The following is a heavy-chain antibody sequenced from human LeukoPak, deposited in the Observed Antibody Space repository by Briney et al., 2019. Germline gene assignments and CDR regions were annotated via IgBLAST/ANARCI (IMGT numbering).Heavy chain of an antibody. D-gene: IGHD3-10*01. J-gene: IGHJ3*02. V-gene: IGHV3-23*01. CDR3: LKEHVDRAFTRSFEI. CDR2: ISDTRT. Sequence: GGSLRHSSVPSRCTFCINTLRGVCEAPGQGRECVSAISDTRTYYADAVKGRLTISRDKSKNTVLLQMNSLRAEDTAVYYCLKEHVDRAFTRSFEIWGQGTVVTVSS. CDR1: RCTFCINT.